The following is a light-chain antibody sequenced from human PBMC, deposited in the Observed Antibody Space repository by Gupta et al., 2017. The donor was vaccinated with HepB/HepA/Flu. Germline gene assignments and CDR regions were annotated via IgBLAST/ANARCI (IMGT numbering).Light chain of an antibody. Sequence: TVMTQSPATLSLSPGERATLSCRASQSVGTNLAWYQQKPGQAPRLLIHGASTRATGIPARLSGRGSGTDFTLTIISLQAEDFAVYYCNQYKNWPPWTFGKGTKV. CDR3: NQYKNWPPWT. J-gene: IGKJ1*01. V-gene: IGKV3-15*01. CDR1: QSVGTN. CDR2: GAS.